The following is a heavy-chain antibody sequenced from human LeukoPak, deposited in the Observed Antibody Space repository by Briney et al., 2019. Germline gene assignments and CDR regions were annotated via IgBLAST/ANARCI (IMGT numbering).Heavy chain of an antibody. D-gene: IGHD1-14*01. CDR2: IYISGTT. J-gene: IGHJ4*02. V-gene: IGHV4-4*07. Sequence: SETLSLTCTVSGGSISSYYWSWIRQPPGKGLEWIGRIYISGTTNYNSSLKSRITMSLDTSMNQLSLKLSSVTAADTAVYYCARHDVITGLNFFGQWGQGALVTVSS. CDR1: GGSISSYY. CDR3: ARHDVITGLNFFGQ.